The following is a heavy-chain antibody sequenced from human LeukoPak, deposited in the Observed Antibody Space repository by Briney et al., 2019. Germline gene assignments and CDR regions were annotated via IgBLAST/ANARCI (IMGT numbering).Heavy chain of an antibody. D-gene: IGHD3-10*01. J-gene: IGHJ5*02. CDR1: GGSFSGYY. Sequence: SETLSLTCAVYGGSFSGYYWSWIRQPPGKGLEWIGEINHSGSTNYNPSLKSRVTMSVDTSKNQFSLKLSSVTAADTAVYYCARGRLLWFGELSGWFDPWGQGTLVTVSS. CDR2: INHSGST. CDR3: ARGRLLWFGELSGWFDP. V-gene: IGHV4-34*01.